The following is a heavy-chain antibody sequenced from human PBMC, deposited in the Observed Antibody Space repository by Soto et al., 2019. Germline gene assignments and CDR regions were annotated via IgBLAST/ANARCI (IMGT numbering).Heavy chain of an antibody. J-gene: IGHJ6*03. CDR2: ISSSSSTI. V-gene: IGHV3-48*01. CDR3: ARDYSLTTLGWAAYYYYMDV. CDR1: GFTFSSYS. D-gene: IGHD4-17*01. Sequence: GGSLRLSCAASGFTFSSYSMNWVRQAPGKGLEWVSYISSSSSTIYYADSVKGRFTISRDNAKNSLYLQMNSLRAEDTAVYYCARDYSLTTLGWAAYYYYMDVWGKGTTVTVSS.